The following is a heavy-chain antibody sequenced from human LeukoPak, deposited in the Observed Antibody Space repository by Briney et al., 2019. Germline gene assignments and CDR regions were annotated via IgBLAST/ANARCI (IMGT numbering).Heavy chain of an antibody. CDR3: AKGHSDYGTGFDL. CDR1: GFTFSSYA. D-gene: IGHD4-17*01. CDR2: ISGSGGNT. J-gene: IGHJ4*02. V-gene: IGHV3-23*01. Sequence: GGSLRLSRAASGFTFSSYAMSWVRQAPGKGLEWVSIISGSGGNTYNVDSVKGRFSISRDNSKNTLYLQMNSLRAEDTAVYYCAKGHSDYGTGFDLWGRGTLVTVSS.